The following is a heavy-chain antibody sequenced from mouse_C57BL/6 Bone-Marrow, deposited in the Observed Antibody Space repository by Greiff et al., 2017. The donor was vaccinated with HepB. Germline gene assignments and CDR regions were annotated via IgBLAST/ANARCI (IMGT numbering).Heavy chain of an antibody. Sequence: VQLQQSGAEIVRPGASVKLSCTASGFNIKDDYMHWVKQRPEQGLEWIGWIDPENGDTEYASKFQGKATITADTSSNTAYLQLSSLTSEDTAVYYCTKDPPRYFDYWGQGTTLTVSS. V-gene: IGHV14-4*01. CDR2: IDPENGDT. J-gene: IGHJ2*01. CDR3: TKDPPRYFDY. CDR1: GFNIKDDY.